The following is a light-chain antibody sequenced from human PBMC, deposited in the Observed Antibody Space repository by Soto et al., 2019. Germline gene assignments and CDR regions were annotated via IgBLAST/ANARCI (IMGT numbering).Light chain of an antibody. CDR3: QQGYSTPIT. CDR2: KAS. V-gene: IGKV1-5*03. J-gene: IGKJ5*01. Sequence: EIQLTPSPPTLSASIGDRVTITCRASQDVSNWLAWYQQKSGKAPKLLIYKASSLQSGVPSRFSGSGSGTDFALTISSLQPEDFATYYCQQGYSTPITFGQGTRLEIK. CDR1: QDVSNW.